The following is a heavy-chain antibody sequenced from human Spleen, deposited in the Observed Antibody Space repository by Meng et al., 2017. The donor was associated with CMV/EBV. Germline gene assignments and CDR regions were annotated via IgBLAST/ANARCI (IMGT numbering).Heavy chain of an antibody. CDR1: GGTFSTLA. CDR2: IMPVLRIA. J-gene: IGHJ5*02. V-gene: IGHV1-69*04. Sequence: CKASGGTFSTLAINWVRQAPGQGLEWMGKIMPVLRIANYAQNFQGRLTITADESTNTAYMELSSLRSDDTAVYYCARGHQPMGNWFDPWGHGALVTVSS. D-gene: IGHD5-24*01. CDR3: ARGHQPMGNWFDP.